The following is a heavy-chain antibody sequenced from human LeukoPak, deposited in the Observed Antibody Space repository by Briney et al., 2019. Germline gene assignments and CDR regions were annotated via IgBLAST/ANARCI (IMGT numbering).Heavy chain of an antibody. Sequence: GESLKISCKGSGYNFTNYWIDWVRQMPGKGLEWMGIINPRDSETRYSPSFQGQVTISADKSISTAYLHWSSLKASDTAMYYCAIAAAGSSFFDYWGQGTLVTVSS. V-gene: IGHV5-51*01. D-gene: IGHD6-13*01. J-gene: IGHJ4*02. CDR1: GYNFTNYW. CDR3: AIAAAGSSFFDY. CDR2: INPRDSET.